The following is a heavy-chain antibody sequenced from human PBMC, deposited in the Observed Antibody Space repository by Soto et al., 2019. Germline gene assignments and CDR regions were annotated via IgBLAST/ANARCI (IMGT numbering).Heavy chain of an antibody. CDR3: ARVSFDSSGYYPPSREY. D-gene: IGHD3-22*01. CDR1: GYTFTSYD. V-gene: IGHV1-8*01. Sequence: ASVKVSCKASGYTFTSYDINWVRQATGQGLEWMGWMNPNSGNTGYAQKFQGRVTMTRNTSISTAYMELSSLRSEDTAVYYCARVSFDSSGYYPPSREYWGKGTLVTVSS. CDR2: MNPNSGNT. J-gene: IGHJ4*02.